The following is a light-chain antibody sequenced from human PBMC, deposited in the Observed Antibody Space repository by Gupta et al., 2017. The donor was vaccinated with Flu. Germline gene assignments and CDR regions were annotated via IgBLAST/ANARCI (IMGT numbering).Light chain of an antibody. CDR2: QVS. J-gene: IGKJ1*01. Sequence: DVVMTQSPLSLPVTLGQPASISCRSSQGLVYSDGNTYLHWFQQRPGQSPRRLIYQVSYRDSGGPDRFSGSGSGTDFTLKISRVEAEDGGIYFCMQGAHWPWAFGQGTTVEIK. V-gene: IGKV2-30*01. CDR1: QGLVYSDGNTY. CDR3: MQGAHWPWA.